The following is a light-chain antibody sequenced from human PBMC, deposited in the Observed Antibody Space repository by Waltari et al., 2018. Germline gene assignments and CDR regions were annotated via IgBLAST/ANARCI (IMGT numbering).Light chain of an antibody. CDR3: ATWDDSLNGQL. CDR2: SND. CDR1: RSNLGSNP. J-gene: IGLJ2*01. Sequence: QSVLTQPPSASGTPGQRDTISCSGSRSNLGSNPVNWYQQLPGAAPKLLLYSNDQRPSGVPDRFSGSKSGTSASLGISGLQSEDEADYYCATWDDSLNGQLFGGGTKLTVL. V-gene: IGLV1-44*01.